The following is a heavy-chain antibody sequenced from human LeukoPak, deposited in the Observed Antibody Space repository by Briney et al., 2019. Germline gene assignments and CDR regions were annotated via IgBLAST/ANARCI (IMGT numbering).Heavy chain of an antibody. V-gene: IGHV4-34*01. D-gene: IGHD6-19*01. CDR3: ARGSEWLGLDY. J-gene: IGHJ4*02. CDR2: INHSGST. Sequence: GSLRLSCAASGFTFSSYAMSWIRQPPGKGLEWIGEINHSGSTNYNPSLKSRVTISVDTSKNQFSLKLSSVTAADTAVYYCARGSEWLGLDYWGQGTLVTVSS. CDR1: GFTFSSYA.